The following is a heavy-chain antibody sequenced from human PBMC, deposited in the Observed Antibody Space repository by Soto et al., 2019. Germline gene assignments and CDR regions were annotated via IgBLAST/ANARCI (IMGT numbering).Heavy chain of an antibody. D-gene: IGHD2-21*02. Sequence: QITLKESGPTLVRPTQTLTLTCTFSWFSLSTSGVGVFWIRQPPGKALEWLPLIYSDDDKRYSPSLKSRLTITKDTSKNEVGITMTNSDPVDTATYSCTNSRCGADWLQSYSSHYYYGMDGWGRGTTVAVS. CDR3: TNSRCGADWLQSYSSHYYYGMDG. J-gene: IGHJ6*02. V-gene: IGHV2-5*02. CDR1: WFSLSTSGVG. CDR2: IYSDDDK.